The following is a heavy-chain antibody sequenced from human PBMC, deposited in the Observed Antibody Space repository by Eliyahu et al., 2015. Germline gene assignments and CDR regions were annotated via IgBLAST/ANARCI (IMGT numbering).Heavy chain of an antibody. J-gene: IGHJ4*02. CDR2: IYNSGTT. CDR3: ARGKGGSGSYWSLDY. V-gene: IGHV3-66*01. Sequence: EVQLVESGGGLVQPGGSLRLSCAASGFTVSPNYMSWVRQAPGKGLECVSVIYNSGTTKYADSVRGRFIISRDSSKNTLYLQMNSLRVEDTALYYCARGKGGSGSYWSLDYWGQGTLVTVSS. CDR1: GFTVSPNY. D-gene: IGHD1-26*01.